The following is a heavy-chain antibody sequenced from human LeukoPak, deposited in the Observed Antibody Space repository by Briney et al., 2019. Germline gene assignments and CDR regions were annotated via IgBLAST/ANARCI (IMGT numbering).Heavy chain of an antibody. Sequence: ASVKVSCKASGYTFTGYYIHWVRQAPGQGLEWMGWINPNSGGTNYIQKFQGRVTMTRDTSISTAYMELSRLRSDDTAVYYCASLDKGNDVVFDYWGQGTLVTVSS. CDR2: INPNSGGT. J-gene: IGHJ4*02. D-gene: IGHD1-1*01. CDR3: ASLDKGNDVVFDY. CDR1: GYTFTGYY. V-gene: IGHV1-2*02.